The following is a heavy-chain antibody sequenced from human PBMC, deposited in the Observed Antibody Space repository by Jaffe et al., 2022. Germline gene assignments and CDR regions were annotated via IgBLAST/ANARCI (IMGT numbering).Heavy chain of an antibody. CDR3: ARVGGYCSGGSCLWYYYYYMDV. D-gene: IGHD2-15*01. CDR1: GGSISSYY. Sequence: QVQLQESGPGLVKPSETLSLTCTVSGGSISSYYWSWIRQPPGKGLEWIGYIYYSGSTNYNPSLKSRVTISVDTSKNQFSLKLSSVTAADTAVYYCARVGGYCSGGSCLWYYYYYMDVWGKGTTVTVSS. V-gene: IGHV4-59*01. J-gene: IGHJ6*03. CDR2: IYYSGST.